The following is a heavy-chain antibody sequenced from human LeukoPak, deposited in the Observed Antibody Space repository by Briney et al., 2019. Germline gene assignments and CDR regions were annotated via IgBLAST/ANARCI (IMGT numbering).Heavy chain of an antibody. D-gene: IGHD3-10*01. CDR1: GFTFSQYW. J-gene: IGHJ6*03. V-gene: IGHV3-7*01. CDR2: IKHDGREKQDGSEK. CDR3: ARSGRGVDSFFFYLDV. Sequence: GWSVRLSCAASGFTFSQYWMSWVRQAPGKGREGVANIKHDGREKQDGSEKNYVDSVKGRFTSSRDNAKNSLYLQMNSLRAEETAVYYCARSGRGVDSFFFYLDVWGKGTTVTVSS.